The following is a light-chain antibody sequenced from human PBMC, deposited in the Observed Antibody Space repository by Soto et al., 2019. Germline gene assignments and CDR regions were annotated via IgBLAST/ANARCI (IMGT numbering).Light chain of an antibody. J-gene: IGKJ5*01. V-gene: IGKV3-20*01. CDR3: QQYDRSTIT. CDR1: QSVGRSY. Sequence: DIALTQSPGTLSLSPGERATLSCRASQSVGRSYLAWYQQKPGQAPRLLISSGSKRAPDILDRFSGCGSGTKFTLPIRRVEPEDGALYICQQYDRSTITFGQG. CDR2: SGS.